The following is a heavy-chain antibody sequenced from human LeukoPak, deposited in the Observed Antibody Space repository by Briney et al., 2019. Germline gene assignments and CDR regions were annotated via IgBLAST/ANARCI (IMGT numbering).Heavy chain of an antibody. Sequence: PSETLSLTCAVYGGSFSGYYWSWIRQPPGKGLEWIGETNHSGSTNYNPSLKSRVTISVDTSKNQFSLRLSSVTAADTAVYYCARVRSSLTVTTLGLYNWFDPWGQGTLVTVSS. CDR3: ARVRSSLTVTTLGLYNWFDP. CDR1: GGSFSGYY. CDR2: TNHSGST. V-gene: IGHV4-34*01. D-gene: IGHD4-17*01. J-gene: IGHJ5*02.